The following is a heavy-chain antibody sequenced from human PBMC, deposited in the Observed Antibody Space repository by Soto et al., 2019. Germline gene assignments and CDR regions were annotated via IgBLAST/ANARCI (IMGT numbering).Heavy chain of an antibody. CDR1: GGTFSSYA. CDR3: ARDPGYCSSTSCYPSYCYGMDV. V-gene: IGHV1-69*01. CDR2: IIPIFGTA. D-gene: IGHD2-2*01. J-gene: IGHJ6*02. Sequence: QVQLVQSGAEVKKPGSSVKVSCKASGGTFSSYAISWVRQAPGQGLEWMGGIIPIFGTANYAQKFQGRVTITADESTSTAYMELSSLRSEDTAVYYCARDPGYCSSTSCYPSYCYGMDVWGQGTTVTVSS.